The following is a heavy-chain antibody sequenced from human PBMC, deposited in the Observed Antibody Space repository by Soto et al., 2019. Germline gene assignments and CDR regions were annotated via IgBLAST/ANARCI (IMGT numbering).Heavy chain of an antibody. V-gene: IGHV3-21*01. Sequence: GGSLRLSCAASGFPFSSYSMNWVRQAPGKGLEWVSSISSSSSYIYYADSVKGRFTISRDNAKNSLYLQMNSLRAEDTAVYYCARANSRRVNKVFDYWGQGTLVTVSS. CDR3: ARANSRRVNKVFDY. CDR1: GFPFSSYS. CDR2: ISSSSSYI. J-gene: IGHJ4*02. D-gene: IGHD2-21*01.